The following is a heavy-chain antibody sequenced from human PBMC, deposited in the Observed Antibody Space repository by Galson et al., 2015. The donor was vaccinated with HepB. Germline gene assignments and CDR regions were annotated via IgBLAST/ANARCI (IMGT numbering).Heavy chain of an antibody. CDR1: GFTFDDYA. V-gene: IGHV3-9*01. D-gene: IGHD6-19*01. Sequence: SLRLSCAASGFTFDDYAMHWVRQAPGKGLEWVSGISWNSGSIGYADSVKGRFTISRDNAKNSLYLQMNSLRAEDTALYYCAKDLGFGMRIAVAELPLDAFDIWGQGTMVTVSS. CDR2: ISWNSGSI. CDR3: AKDLGFGMRIAVAELPLDAFDI. J-gene: IGHJ3*02.